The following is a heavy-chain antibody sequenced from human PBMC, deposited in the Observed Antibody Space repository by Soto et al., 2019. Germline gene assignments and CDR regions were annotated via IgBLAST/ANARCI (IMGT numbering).Heavy chain of an antibody. CDR3: ARTRHIAARPWPGAPIYYDYCMHA. CDR2: IIPIFGTA. Sequence: GASVRVSCKASGGTFSSYAISWVRQAPGQGLEWMGGIIPIFGTANYAQKFQGRVTITAAESTSTAYMELSSLRSEDTAVYYCARTRHIAARPWPGAPIYYDYCMHAWGQGPTVTVSS. CDR1: GGTFSSYA. V-gene: IGHV1-69*13. D-gene: IGHD6-6*01. J-gene: IGHJ6*02.